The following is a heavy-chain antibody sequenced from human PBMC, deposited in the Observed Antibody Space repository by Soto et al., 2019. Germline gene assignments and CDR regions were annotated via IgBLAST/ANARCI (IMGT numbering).Heavy chain of an antibody. CDR2: INPKSGDA. J-gene: IGHJ6*02. Sequence: QVQLVQSGAEVKKPGASVKVSCKASGYTFTAYYIHWVRQAPGQGLEWMGWINPKSGDAKYAQKFQGRVTMTWNTSISTVYMDLTSLRSDDSAVHYCARAGIAAAGSVEYAMDVWGQGTTVTVSS. CDR1: GYTFTAYY. V-gene: IGHV1-2*02. CDR3: ARAGIAAAGSVEYAMDV. D-gene: IGHD6-13*01.